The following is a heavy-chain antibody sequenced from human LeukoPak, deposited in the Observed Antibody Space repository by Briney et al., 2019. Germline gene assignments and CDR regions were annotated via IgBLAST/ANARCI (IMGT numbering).Heavy chain of an antibody. Sequence: GGSLRLSCAASGFTFSSYTMSWVRQAPGKGLEWVSAISGSAGSTYYADSVKGRFTISRDNSKNTLYVQMDSLRAEDTAVYYCAKVPNYLENYFDYWGQGTLVTVSS. D-gene: IGHD1-1*01. CDR3: AKVPNYLENYFDY. J-gene: IGHJ4*02. V-gene: IGHV3-23*01. CDR1: GFTFSSYT. CDR2: ISGSAGST.